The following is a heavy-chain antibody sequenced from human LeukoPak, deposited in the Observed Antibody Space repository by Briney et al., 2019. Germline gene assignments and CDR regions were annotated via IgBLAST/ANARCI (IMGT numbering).Heavy chain of an antibody. D-gene: IGHD3-16*01. J-gene: IGHJ3*02. Sequence: GRSLRLFCAASGFTFDDYAMHWVRQAPGKGLEWVSGISWNSGSIGYADSVQGRFTISRDNAKNSLYLQMNSLRAEDMALYKCAKALHRGRQAAFSAFDIWGQGTMVAVSS. CDR1: GFTFDDYA. CDR3: AKALHRGRQAAFSAFDI. CDR2: ISWNSGSI. V-gene: IGHV3-9*03.